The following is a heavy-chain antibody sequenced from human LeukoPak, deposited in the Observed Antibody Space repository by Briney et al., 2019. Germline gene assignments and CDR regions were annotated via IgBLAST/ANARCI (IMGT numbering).Heavy chain of an antibody. CDR1: GFTFSSYG. CDR2: IWYDGSNK. J-gene: IGHJ4*02. CDR3: AKGGLRDKTAMVHGY. D-gene: IGHD5-18*01. Sequence: PGRSLRLSCAASGFTFSSYGMHWVRQAPGKVLERVAVIWYDGSNKYYADSVKGRFTISRDNSKNTLYLQMNSLRAEDTAVYYCAKGGLRDKTAMVHGYWGQGTLVTVSS. V-gene: IGHV3-33*06.